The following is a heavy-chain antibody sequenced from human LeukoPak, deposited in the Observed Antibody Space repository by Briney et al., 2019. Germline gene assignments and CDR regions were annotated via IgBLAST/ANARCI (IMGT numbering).Heavy chain of an antibody. CDR1: GFTVSDNY. Sequence: GGSLRLSCAASGFTVSDNYMTWVREAPGKGLEWVSIIYGGSTYYADSVKGRFTISRDNSKNTVYLQMNSLRAEDTAVYYCARDFEGVHRTTNSYTYYYYMDVWGKGTTVIVSS. J-gene: IGHJ6*03. CDR2: IYGGST. V-gene: IGHV3-53*01. D-gene: IGHD2/OR15-2a*01. CDR3: ARDFEGVHRTTNSYTYYYYMDV.